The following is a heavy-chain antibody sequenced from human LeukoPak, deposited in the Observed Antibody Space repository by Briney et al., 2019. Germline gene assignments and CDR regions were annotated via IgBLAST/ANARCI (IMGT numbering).Heavy chain of an antibody. CDR2: ISWNSGGI. CDR1: GFTFDDYA. J-gene: IGHJ4*02. D-gene: IGHD2-8*01. CDR3: AKDSCTNGICSRTFDH. V-gene: IGHV3-9*01. Sequence: GGSLRLSCAASGFTFDDYAMHWVRQAPGKGLEWVSGISWNSGGIGYADSVKGRFTSSRDNAKNSLYLQMNSLRAEDTALYYCAKDSCTNGICSRTFDHWGQGTLVTVSS.